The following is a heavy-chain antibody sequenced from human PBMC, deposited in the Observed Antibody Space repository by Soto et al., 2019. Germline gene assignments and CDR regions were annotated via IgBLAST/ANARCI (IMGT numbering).Heavy chain of an antibody. CDR1: GYTFTSYG. Sequence: ASGKVSGKASGYTFTSYGISWVRQAPGQGLEWMGWISAYNGNTNHAQKLQGRVTMTTDTSTSTAYMELRSLRSDDTAVYYCARGFLEWLSSVDPWGQGTLVTAPQ. CDR3: ARGFLEWLSSVDP. D-gene: IGHD3-3*01. CDR2: ISAYNGNT. V-gene: IGHV1-18*01. J-gene: IGHJ5*02.